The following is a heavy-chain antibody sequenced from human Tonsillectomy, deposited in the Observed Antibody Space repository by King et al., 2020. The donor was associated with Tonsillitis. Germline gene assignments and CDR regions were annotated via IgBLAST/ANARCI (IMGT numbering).Heavy chain of an antibody. V-gene: IGHV5-51*03. J-gene: IGHJ2*01. CDR1: GYSFNTYW. D-gene: IGHD6-13*01. Sequence: QLVESGVEVKKPGESLKISCKGSGYSFNTYWIGWVRQMPGKGLEWMGIIYPGDSDTTYSPSFQGQVTISADKSINTAYLQWRSLKASDTAIYYCARLPHSSSRNWYFDPWGRGTLVTVSS. CDR3: ARLPHSSSRNWYFDP. CDR2: IYPGDSDT.